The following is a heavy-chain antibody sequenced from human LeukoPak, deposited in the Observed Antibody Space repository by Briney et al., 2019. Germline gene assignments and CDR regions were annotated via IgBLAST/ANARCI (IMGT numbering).Heavy chain of an antibody. CDR3: ARDISAHGGGLDY. D-gene: IGHD6-6*01. Sequence: TLSLTCTVSGGSISSGDYYWSWIRQPPGKGLEWLARIDWNDDKYYSTSLKARLTISKDTSKNQVVLTMTNMDPVDTATFYCARDISAHGGGLDYWGQGTLVTVSS. CDR2: IDWNDDK. J-gene: IGHJ4*02. V-gene: IGHV2-70*11. CDR1: GGSISSGDYY.